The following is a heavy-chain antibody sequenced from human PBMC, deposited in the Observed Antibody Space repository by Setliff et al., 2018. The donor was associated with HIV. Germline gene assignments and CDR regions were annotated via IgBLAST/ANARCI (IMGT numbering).Heavy chain of an antibody. Sequence: GGSLRLSCAASGFAFDDYAMHWVRQAPGKGLEWLAVISNDGSRKYYADSVKGRFSISRDNSNNILHLEMNSLTVGDTAIYYCANRLRGYNKWYYFDYWGQGTPVTVSS. CDR2: ISNDGSRK. CDR3: ANRLRGYNKWYYFDY. D-gene: IGHD1-1*01. J-gene: IGHJ4*02. CDR1: GFAFDDYA. V-gene: IGHV3-30*18.